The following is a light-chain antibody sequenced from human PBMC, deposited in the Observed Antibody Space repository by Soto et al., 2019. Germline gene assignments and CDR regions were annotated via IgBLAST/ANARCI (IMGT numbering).Light chain of an antibody. CDR1: QRISNK. Sequence: EIVLTQSPATLSVSPGERATLSCRASQRISNKLAWYQQKPGQAPRLLIYDSNTRATGIPVRFSGSGSGTDFTLTISSLQSEDFVVYYCQQYNNWPPAYTFGQGTKLDFK. V-gene: IGKV3D-15*01. CDR2: DSN. J-gene: IGKJ2*01. CDR3: QQYNNWPPAYT.